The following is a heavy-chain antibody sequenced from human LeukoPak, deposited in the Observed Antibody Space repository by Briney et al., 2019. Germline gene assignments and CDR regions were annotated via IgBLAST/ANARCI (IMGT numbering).Heavy chain of an antibody. D-gene: IGHD1-26*01. CDR3: AKTVGITYYFDY. Sequence: GGSLRLSCAASGFTFSDYGMSWVRQAPGKGLEWISSISSTGGTTYYADAVKGRFTISRDNSKNTLFLQMNSPRAEDTAVYYCAKTVGITYYFDYWGQGTLVTVSS. CDR1: GFTFSDYG. J-gene: IGHJ4*02. V-gene: IGHV3-23*01. CDR2: ISSTGGTT.